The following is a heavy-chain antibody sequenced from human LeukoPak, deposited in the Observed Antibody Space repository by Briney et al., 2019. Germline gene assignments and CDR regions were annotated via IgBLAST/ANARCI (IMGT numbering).Heavy chain of an antibody. CDR1: GGSISSSGYY. V-gene: IGHV4-39*01. CDR2: IYYSGST. Sequence: SETLSLTCTVSGGSISSSGYYWGWIRQPPGKGLEWIGSIYYSGSTYYNPSLKSRVTISVDTSKNQFSLKLSSVTAADTAVYYCARGTSVPGADWGQGILVTVSS. D-gene: IGHD6-19*01. J-gene: IGHJ4*02. CDR3: ARGTSVPGAD.